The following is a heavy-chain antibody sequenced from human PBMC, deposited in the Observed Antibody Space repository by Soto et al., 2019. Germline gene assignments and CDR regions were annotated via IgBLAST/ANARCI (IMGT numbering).Heavy chain of an antibody. CDR3: AKDDLGYCSSTSCYAKD. J-gene: IGHJ4*02. Sequence: QVRLVESGGGVVQPGRSLRLSCAASGFTFSSYGMHWVRQAPGKGLEWVAVISYDGSNKYYADSVKGRFTISRDNSKNTLYLQMNSLRAEDTAVYYCAKDDLGYCSSTSCYAKDWGQGTLVTVSS. V-gene: IGHV3-30*18. CDR1: GFTFSSYG. CDR2: ISYDGSNK. D-gene: IGHD2-2*01.